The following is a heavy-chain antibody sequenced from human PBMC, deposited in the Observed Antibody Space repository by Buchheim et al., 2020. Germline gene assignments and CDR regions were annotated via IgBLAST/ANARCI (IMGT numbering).Heavy chain of an antibody. CDR1: GFTFSDYY. V-gene: IGHV3-11*06. D-gene: IGHD2-15*01. Sequence: QVQLVESGGGLVKPGGSLRLSCAASGFTFSDYYMSWIRQAPGKGLEWVSYISSSSSYTNYADSVKGRFTISRDNAKNSLYLQMNSLRAEDTAVYYCARKGDCSGGSCYSVYDYYYGMDVWGQGTT. J-gene: IGHJ6*02. CDR2: ISSSSSYT. CDR3: ARKGDCSGGSCYSVYDYYYGMDV.